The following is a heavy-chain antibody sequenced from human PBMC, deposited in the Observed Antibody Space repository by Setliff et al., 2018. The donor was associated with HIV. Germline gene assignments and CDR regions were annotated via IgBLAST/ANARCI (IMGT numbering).Heavy chain of an antibody. D-gene: IGHD3-22*01. CDR3: ARDRASSGYYARFDH. CDR2: ISYDSRFI. CDR1: GFTFSNYN. J-gene: IGHJ4*02. Sequence: PGGSLRLSCAASGFTFSNYNMNWVRQAPGKGLEWVSSISYDSRFIYHADSMKGRFTISSDNAKKLVYLQMNSLRAEDTAIYYCARDRASSGYYARFDHWGQGTLVTV. V-gene: IGHV3-21*01.